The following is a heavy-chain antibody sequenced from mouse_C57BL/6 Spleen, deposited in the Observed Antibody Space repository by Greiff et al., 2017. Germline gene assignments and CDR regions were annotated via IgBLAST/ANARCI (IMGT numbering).Heavy chain of an antibody. CDR2: IDPSDSYT. CDR3: ARGGACGSSYWYFDV. J-gene: IGHJ1*03. D-gene: IGHD1-1*01. V-gene: IGHV1-69*01. CDR1: GYTFTSYW. Sequence: VQLQQPGAELVMPGASVKLSCKASGYTFTSYWMHWVKQRPGQGLEWIGEIDPSDSYTNYNQKFKGKSTLTVDKSSSTAYMQLSSLTSEYSAVYYCARGGACGSSYWYFDVWGTGTTVTVSS.